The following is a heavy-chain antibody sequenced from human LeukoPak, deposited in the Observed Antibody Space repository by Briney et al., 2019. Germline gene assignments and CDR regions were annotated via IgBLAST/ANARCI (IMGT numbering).Heavy chain of an antibody. D-gene: IGHD2-2*01. V-gene: IGHV4-30-4*01. CDR1: SGSISSGDYY. Sequence: SETLSLTCTVSSGSISSGDYYWSWIRQPPGKGLEWIGYIYYSGSTYYNPSLKSRVTISVDTSKNQFSLKLSSVTAADTAVYYCARERGYCSSTSCHFVGMDVWGQGTTVTVSS. CDR2: IYYSGST. CDR3: ARERGYCSSTSCHFVGMDV. J-gene: IGHJ6*02.